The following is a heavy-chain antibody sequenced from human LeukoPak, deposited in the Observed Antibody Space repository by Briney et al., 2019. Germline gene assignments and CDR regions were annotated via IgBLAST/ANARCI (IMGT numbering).Heavy chain of an antibody. Sequence: GGSLRLSCAASGFTFSSYSMNWVRQAPGKGLEWVSCISSSGSTIYYADSVKGRFTISRDNAKNSLYLQMNSLRAEDTAVYYCARGSYDYVWGSYRYTDFDYWGQGTLVTVSS. CDR1: GFTFSSYS. CDR2: ISSSGSTI. D-gene: IGHD3-16*02. CDR3: ARGSYDYVWGSYRYTDFDY. V-gene: IGHV3-48*04. J-gene: IGHJ4*02.